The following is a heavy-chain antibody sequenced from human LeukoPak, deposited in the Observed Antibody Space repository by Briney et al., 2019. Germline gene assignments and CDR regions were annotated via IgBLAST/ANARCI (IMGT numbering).Heavy chain of an antibody. V-gene: IGHV3-53*01. Sequence: GGSLRLSCAASGFTISNNYMNWVRQAPGKGPEWVSVIYSGGTTHYADSVKGRFTISRDNSKNTLSLQMNRLRAEDTAVYYCATESYSSYWAPLDYWGQGTPVTVSS. D-gene: IGHD5-12*01. J-gene: IGHJ4*02. CDR1: GFTISNNY. CDR2: IYSGGTT. CDR3: ATESYSSYWAPLDY.